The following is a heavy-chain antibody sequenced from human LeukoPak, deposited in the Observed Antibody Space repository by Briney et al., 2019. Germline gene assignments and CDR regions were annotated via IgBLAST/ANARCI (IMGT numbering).Heavy chain of an antibody. J-gene: IGHJ2*01. D-gene: IGHD3-16*01. V-gene: IGHV4-34*01. CDR1: GGSFSGHY. CDR3: ARRLSEWYFDL. CDR2: INHSGST. Sequence: PSETLSLTCAVYGGSFSGHYWSWIRQPPGKGLEWIGEINHSGSTNYNPSLKSRVTISVDTSKNQFSLKLSSVTAADTAVYYCARRLSEWYFDLWGRGTLVTVSS.